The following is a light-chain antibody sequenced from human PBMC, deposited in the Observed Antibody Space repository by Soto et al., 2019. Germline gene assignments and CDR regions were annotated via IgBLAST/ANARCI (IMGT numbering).Light chain of an antibody. CDR2: DTS. V-gene: IGKV3-11*01. Sequence: EIVLTQSPATLSLSPGERATLSCRASQTFNTYLAWYQQKPGQAPRLLIYDTSNRATGIPARFSGSGSGTDSTLTISSLDPEDFAVYYCQQRSHWPPYTFGQGTKVEIK. CDR3: QQRSHWPPYT. CDR1: QTFNTY. J-gene: IGKJ2*01.